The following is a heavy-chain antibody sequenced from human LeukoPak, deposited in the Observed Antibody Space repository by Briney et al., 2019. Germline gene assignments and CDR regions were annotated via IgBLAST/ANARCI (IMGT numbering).Heavy chain of an antibody. CDR2: IYYSGST. J-gene: IGHJ4*02. CDR3: ARGGPSDCNSTSCYTGDY. V-gene: IGHV4-59*01. CDR1: GGSISSYY. D-gene: IGHD2-2*02. Sequence: SETLSLTCTVSGGSISSYYWSWIRQPPGKGLEWIGYIYYSGSTNYNPSLKSRVTISVDTSKNQFSLKLSSVTAADTAVYYCARGGPSDCNSTSCYTGDYWGQGTLVTVSS.